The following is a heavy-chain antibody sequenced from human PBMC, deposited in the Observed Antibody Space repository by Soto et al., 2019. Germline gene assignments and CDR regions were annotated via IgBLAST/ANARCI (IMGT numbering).Heavy chain of an antibody. V-gene: IGHV1-2*02. CDR3: AQAVAASGLFDI. D-gene: IGHD6-19*01. CDR2: INPNSGGT. J-gene: IGHJ3*02. CDR1: GYTFTGYY. Sequence: ASVKVSCKASGYTFTGYYMHWVRQAPGQGLEWMGWINPNSGGTNYAQKFQGRVTMTRGTSISTAYMEPSRLRSDDTAVYYCAQAVAASGLFDIWGQGTMVTVSS.